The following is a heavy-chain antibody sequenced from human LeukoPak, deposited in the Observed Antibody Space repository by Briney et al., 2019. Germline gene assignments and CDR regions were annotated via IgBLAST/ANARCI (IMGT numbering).Heavy chain of an antibody. CDR2: IKEDESEK. CDR3: AAYRGAHHKTFVY. D-gene: IGHD1-26*01. J-gene: IGHJ4*02. Sequence: GGSLRLSCAGSGLTLSRSWMSWVRQAPGKGLQWVANIKEDESEKDYVDSVKGRFTISRDDAKNSLDLQMNSLRVEDTAVYYCAAYRGAHHKTFVYWGRGTLVTVSS. CDR1: GLTLSRSW. V-gene: IGHV3-7*03.